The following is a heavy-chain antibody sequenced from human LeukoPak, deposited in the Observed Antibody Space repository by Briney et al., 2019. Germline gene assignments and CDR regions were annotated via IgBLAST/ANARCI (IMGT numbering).Heavy chain of an antibody. D-gene: IGHD3-22*01. CDR3: ARYSDESGYYGRHDY. Sequence: PGGSLRPSWAASGFTFSDYYMSWVRQAPGKGLEWVSAISGSSGSTYYADSVKGRFTISRDNSRDTLYLQMNSLRAEDTALYYCARYSDESGYYGRHDYWGQGTLVTVSS. CDR1: GFTFSDYY. CDR2: ISGSSGST. J-gene: IGHJ4*02. V-gene: IGHV3-23*01.